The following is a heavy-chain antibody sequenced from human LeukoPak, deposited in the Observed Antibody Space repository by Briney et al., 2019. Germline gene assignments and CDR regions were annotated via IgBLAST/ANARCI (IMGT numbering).Heavy chain of an antibody. J-gene: IGHJ4*02. CDR1: GFTFSSYS. Sequence: GGSLRLSCAASGFTFSSYSMNWVRQAPGKGLEWVSYISSSSSTIYYADSVKGRFTISRDNAKNSLYLQMNSLRAEDTAVYYCARDLGGWLFDYWGQGTLVTVSS. CDR3: ARDLGGWLFDY. CDR2: ISSSSSTI. V-gene: IGHV3-48*01. D-gene: IGHD6-19*01.